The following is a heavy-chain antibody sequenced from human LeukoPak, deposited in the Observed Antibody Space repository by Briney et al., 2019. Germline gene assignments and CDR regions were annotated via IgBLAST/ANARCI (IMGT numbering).Heavy chain of an antibody. Sequence: GGSLRLSCAASGFTFDDYTMHWVRQAPGKGLEWVSLLIWDGETTYYADSVEGRFTISRDNSKNSLYLQMNSLRTEDTALYYCAKDLDRGFSYGPHYFDHWGQGTLVTVSS. CDR1: GFTFDDYT. J-gene: IGHJ4*02. V-gene: IGHV3-43*01. D-gene: IGHD5-18*01. CDR2: LIWDGETT. CDR3: AKDLDRGFSYGPHYFDH.